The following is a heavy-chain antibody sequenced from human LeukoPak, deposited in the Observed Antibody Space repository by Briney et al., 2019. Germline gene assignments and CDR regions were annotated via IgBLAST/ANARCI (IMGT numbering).Heavy chain of an antibody. CDR2: IYSGGST. CDR3: ARSTGWFGELGLDY. D-gene: IGHD3-10*01. CDR1: GFTFDDYG. V-gene: IGHV3-66*01. J-gene: IGHJ4*02. Sequence: PGGSLRLSCAASGFTFDDYGMSWVRQAPGKGLEWVSVIYSGGSTYYADSVKGRFTISRDNSKNTLYLQMNSLRAEDTAVYYCARSTGWFGELGLDYWGQGTLVTVSS.